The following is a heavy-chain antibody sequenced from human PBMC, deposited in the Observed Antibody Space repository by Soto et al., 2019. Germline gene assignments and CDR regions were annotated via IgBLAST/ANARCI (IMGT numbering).Heavy chain of an antibody. J-gene: IGHJ4*02. V-gene: IGHV4-61*01. Sequence: WETLSLTCSVSGGSVSAMTYYWSWIRQPPGKRLEWIGYVYYSGTTNYNPSLKSRVTISVDLSKNRFSLRLSSVTTADTALYYCARTTAVPNTLRSRYFFDYWGQGTPVTVSS. D-gene: IGHD4-17*01. CDR3: ARTTAVPNTLRSRYFFDY. CDR2: VYYSGTT. CDR1: GGSVSAMTYY.